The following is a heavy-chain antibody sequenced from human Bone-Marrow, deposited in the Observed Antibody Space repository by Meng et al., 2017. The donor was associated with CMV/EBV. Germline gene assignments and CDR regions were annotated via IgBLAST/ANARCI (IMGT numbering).Heavy chain of an antibody. CDR2: ISSSSSYI. D-gene: IGHD2-15*01. V-gene: IGHV3-21*01. CDR3: ARGPRDNWYFDL. CDR1: GFTFSSYS. Sequence: AASGFTFSSYSMNWVRQAPGKGLEWVSSISSSSSYIYYADSVKGRFTISRDNAKNSLYLQMNSLRAEDTAVYYCARGPRDNWYFDLWGRGTLVTVSS. J-gene: IGHJ2*01.